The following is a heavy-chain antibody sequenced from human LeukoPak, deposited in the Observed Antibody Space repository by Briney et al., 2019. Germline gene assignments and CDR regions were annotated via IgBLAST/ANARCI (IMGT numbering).Heavy chain of an antibody. CDR3: AKDHLTPIAVAGHFDY. Sequence: QPGGSLRLSCAASGFTFSSYAMSWVRQAPGKGLEWVSAISGSGGSTYYADSVKGRFTISRDNSKNTLYLQMNSLRAEDTAVYYCAKDHLTPIAVAGHFDYWGQGTLVTVSS. V-gene: IGHV3-23*01. D-gene: IGHD6-19*01. CDR1: GFTFSSYA. CDR2: ISGSGGST. J-gene: IGHJ4*02.